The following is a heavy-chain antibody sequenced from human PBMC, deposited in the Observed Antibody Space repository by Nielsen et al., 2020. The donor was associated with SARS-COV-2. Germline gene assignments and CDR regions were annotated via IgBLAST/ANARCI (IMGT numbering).Heavy chain of an antibody. CDR3: ARAMDTAMVTSDLDY. Sequence: WIRQPPGKGLEWVSYISSSSSYTNYADSVKGRFTISRDNAKNSLYLQMNSLRAEDTAVYYCARAMDTAMVTSDLDYWGQGTLVTVSS. J-gene: IGHJ4*02. D-gene: IGHD5-18*01. CDR2: ISSSSSYT. V-gene: IGHV3-11*06.